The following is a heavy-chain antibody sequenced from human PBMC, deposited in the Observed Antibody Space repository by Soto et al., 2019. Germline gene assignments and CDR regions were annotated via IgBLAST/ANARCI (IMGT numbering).Heavy chain of an antibody. CDR1: GGSISNDY. J-gene: IGHJ6*02. CDR2: ISYSGST. Sequence: SETLSLTCTVTGGSISNDYWSWIGQPPGMGLKWIGYISYSGSTNYYPSLKSRVTISVDTSKNEFSLKLSSVTAADTAVYYCALGGVLKYSYYTMDVWGQGTTVTVSS. CDR3: ALGGVLKYSYYTMDV. V-gene: IGHV4-59*01. D-gene: IGHD3-16*01.